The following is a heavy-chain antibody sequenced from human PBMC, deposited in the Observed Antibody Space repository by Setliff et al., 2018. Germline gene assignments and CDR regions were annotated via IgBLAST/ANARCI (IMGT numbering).Heavy chain of an antibody. D-gene: IGHD3-16*01. CDR2: IYWNDDK. CDR1: GFSPSTSGVG. J-gene: IGHJ4*02. V-gene: IGHV2-5*01. CDR3: AHKKMSIITFDY. Sequence: SGPTLVNPTQTLTLTCTFSGFSPSTSGVGVGWIRQPPGKALEWLALIYWNDDKRYSPSLKSRLTITKDTSKNQVVLTMTNMDPVDTATYYCAHKKMSIITFDYWGQGTLVTVSS.